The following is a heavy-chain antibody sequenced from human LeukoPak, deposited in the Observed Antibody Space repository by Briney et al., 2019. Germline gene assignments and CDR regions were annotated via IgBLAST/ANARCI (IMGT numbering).Heavy chain of an antibody. CDR1: GFTFSDSY. V-gene: IGHV3-11*06. D-gene: IGHD5-24*01. CDR3: ARGSRTIELGDDY. Sequence: GGSLRLSCAASGFTFSDSYMSWIRQTPGKGLEWLSYISSSSGDTNYADSVKGRFTISRDNAKNSLYLQMNSLKAEDPAVYYCARGSRTIELGDDYWGQGPLVTVSS. J-gene: IGHJ4*02. CDR2: ISSSSGDT.